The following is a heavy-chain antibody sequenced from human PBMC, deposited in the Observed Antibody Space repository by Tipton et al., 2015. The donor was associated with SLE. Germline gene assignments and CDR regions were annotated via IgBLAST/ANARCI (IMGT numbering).Heavy chain of an antibody. V-gene: IGHV4-59*01. D-gene: IGHD6-6*01. CDR3: ARDPAPYSSPSEYFDL. J-gene: IGHJ2*01. Sequence: TLSFTCTVSGGSIGSYYWSWIRQPPGKGLEWIGYIYYSGSTNYNPSLKSRVTISVDTSKNQFSLKLSSVTAADTAVYYCARDPAPYSSPSEYFDLWGRGTLVTVSS. CDR1: GGSIGSYY. CDR2: IYYSGST.